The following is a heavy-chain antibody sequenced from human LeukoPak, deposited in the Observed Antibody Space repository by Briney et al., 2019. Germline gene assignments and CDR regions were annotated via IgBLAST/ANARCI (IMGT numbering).Heavy chain of an antibody. CDR3: SRGLHDYGDSNYYFDQ. J-gene: IGHJ4*02. V-gene: IGHV3-49*05. CDR2: IRKKGYGETT. CDR1: GFTFGYDG. D-gene: IGHD4-17*01. Sequence: KSGGSLRLSCTASGFTFGYDGGSGFRQAPGKGLEWICFIRKKGYGETTDYAASVRRRFTISRDDAKSIDYLQMNRLKTEDTALYYCSRGLHDYGDSNYYFDQWGRGTLVTVSS.